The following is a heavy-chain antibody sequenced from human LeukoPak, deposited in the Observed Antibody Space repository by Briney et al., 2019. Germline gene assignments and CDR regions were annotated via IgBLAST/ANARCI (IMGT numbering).Heavy chain of an antibody. Sequence: GRSLRLSCAASGFTFDDYAMHWVRQAPGKGLEWVSGISWNSGSIGYADSVKGRFTISRDNAKNSLYLQMNSLRSEDTAVYYCASLGGYKSGYAGDWDYWGQGTLVTVSS. CDR1: GFTFDDYA. CDR2: ISWNSGSI. CDR3: ASLGGYKSGYAGDWDY. D-gene: IGHD5-12*01. J-gene: IGHJ4*02. V-gene: IGHV3-9*01.